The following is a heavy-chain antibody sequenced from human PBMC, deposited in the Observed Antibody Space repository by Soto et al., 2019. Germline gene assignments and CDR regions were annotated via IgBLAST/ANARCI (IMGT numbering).Heavy chain of an antibody. CDR2: IMQDGSEK. J-gene: IGHJ4*02. CDR3: VRGHSAPDH. Sequence: EVQLVESGGGLVQPGGSLRLSCTASGFTFGTYWMSWVRQAPGKGLEWVANIMQDGSEKQYVDSVKGRFTISRDNAKRSLYLQMNGLRAEDTAVYYCVRGHSAPDHWGQGTLVTVSS. V-gene: IGHV3-7*01. CDR1: GFTFGTYW.